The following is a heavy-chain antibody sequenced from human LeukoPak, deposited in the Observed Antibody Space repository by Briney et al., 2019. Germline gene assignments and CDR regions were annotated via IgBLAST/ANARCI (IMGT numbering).Heavy chain of an antibody. Sequence: SETLSLTCTVSSDSIRNYFWSWIRQPPGKGLEWIGYIYYSGGTNYNPSLKSRVTISVDTSKNQFSLKLSSVTAADTAVYYCARRAKGYCSGGSCYHFDYWGQGTLVTVSS. D-gene: IGHD2-15*01. J-gene: IGHJ4*02. CDR2: IYYSGGT. CDR3: ARRAKGYCSGGSCYHFDY. CDR1: SDSIRNYF. V-gene: IGHV4-59*08.